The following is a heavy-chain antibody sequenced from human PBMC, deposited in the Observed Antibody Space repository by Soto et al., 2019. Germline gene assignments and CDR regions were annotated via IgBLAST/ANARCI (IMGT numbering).Heavy chain of an antibody. V-gene: IGHV1-8*02. Sequence: GASVKVSCKASGGTFSSYAISWVRQAPGQGLEWMGWMNPGSGDTGYAQKFQGRVTMTRDISTATAYMELSSLRSDDTATYYCARMATFGSLNWFDPWGQGTLVTVSS. CDR1: GGTFSSYA. CDR2: MNPGSGDT. D-gene: IGHD3-16*01. J-gene: IGHJ5*02. CDR3: ARMATFGSLNWFDP.